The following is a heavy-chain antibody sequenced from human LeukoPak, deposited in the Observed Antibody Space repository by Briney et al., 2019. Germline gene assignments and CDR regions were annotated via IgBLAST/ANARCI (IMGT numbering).Heavy chain of an antibody. J-gene: IGHJ3*02. V-gene: IGHV3-9*03. Sequence: PGGSLRLSCAASGFTFDDYAMHWVRQAPGKGLEWVSGISWNSGSIGYADSVKGRFTISRDNAKNSLYLQMNSLRAEDMALYYCAKDLLVKYQLLGDAFDIWGQGTMVTVSS. CDR3: AKDLLVKYQLLGDAFDI. CDR2: ISWNSGSI. CDR1: GFTFDDYA. D-gene: IGHD2-2*01.